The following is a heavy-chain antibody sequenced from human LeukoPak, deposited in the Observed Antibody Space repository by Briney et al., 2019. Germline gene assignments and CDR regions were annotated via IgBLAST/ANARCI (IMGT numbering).Heavy chain of an antibody. Sequence: GGSLRLSCEVSGFNFNDYSMRWVRQAPGKGLEWVASITSTSRTILYADSVRGRLIVSRDNAKNTVSLEMNSLRGEDAALYYCARDFPDNSLFDLWGRGTLVSVSS. V-gene: IGHV3-21*06. J-gene: IGHJ4*02. D-gene: IGHD5-24*01. CDR3: ARDFPDNSLFDL. CDR1: GFNFNDYS. CDR2: ITSTSRTI.